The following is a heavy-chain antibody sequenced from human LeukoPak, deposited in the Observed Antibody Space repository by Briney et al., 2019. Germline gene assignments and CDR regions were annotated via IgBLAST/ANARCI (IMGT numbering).Heavy chain of an antibody. CDR2: ISSSSSYI. V-gene: IGHV3-21*01. CDR1: GFTFSSYS. D-gene: IGHD6-13*01. J-gene: IGHJ6*02. CDR3: AREGSSSWYSYYYYGMDV. Sequence: GGSLRLSCAASGFTFSSYSMNWVRQAPGKGLEWVSSISSSSSYIYYADSVKGRFTISRDNAKNSLYLQMNSLRAEDTAVYYCAREGSSSWYSYYYYGMDVWGQGTTVTVSS.